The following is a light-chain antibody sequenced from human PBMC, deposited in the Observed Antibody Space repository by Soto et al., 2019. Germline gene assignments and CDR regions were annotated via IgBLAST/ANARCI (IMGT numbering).Light chain of an antibody. Sequence: VVLTQSPATLALGPGERDTLSCRGCQSLSRTYLAWYRKKPGQDHRLLIYGASSRATGIPVRFSGSGSGTDFTLTITNLYLEDFAVYFCQMHGYNITFGGGTKVDI. CDR2: GAS. CDR1: QSLSRTY. CDR3: QMHGYNIT. V-gene: IGKV3-20*01. J-gene: IGKJ4*01.